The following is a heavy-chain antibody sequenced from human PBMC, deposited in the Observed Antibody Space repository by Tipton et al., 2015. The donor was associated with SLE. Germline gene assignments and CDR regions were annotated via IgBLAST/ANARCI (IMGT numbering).Heavy chain of an antibody. CDR1: GGSISSSSYY. V-gene: IGHV4-39*07. J-gene: IGHJ4*02. Sequence: TLSLTCTVSGGSISSSSYYWGWIRQPPGKGLEWIGSIYYSGSTYYNPSLKSRVTISVDTSKNQFSLKLSSVTAADTAVYYCARASSYYYDSSGYYYEDYWGQGTLVTVSS. D-gene: IGHD3-22*01. CDR3: ARASSYYYDSSGYYYEDY. CDR2: IYYSGST.